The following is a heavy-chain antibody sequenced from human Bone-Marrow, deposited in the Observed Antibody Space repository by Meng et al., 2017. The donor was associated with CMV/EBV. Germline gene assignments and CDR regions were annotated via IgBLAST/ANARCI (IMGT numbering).Heavy chain of an antibody. Sequence: ASVKVSCKASGYTFTSYEINWVRQAAGQGLEWMGWMNPNNGNTGYAQKFQGRVTITRNTSIRTAHMELSSLTSEDTAVYYCARSIGGLYYGMDVWGQGTTVTVSS. CDR1: GYTFTSYE. J-gene: IGHJ6*02. CDR3: ARSIGGLYYGMDV. CDR2: MNPNNGNT. V-gene: IGHV1-8*03.